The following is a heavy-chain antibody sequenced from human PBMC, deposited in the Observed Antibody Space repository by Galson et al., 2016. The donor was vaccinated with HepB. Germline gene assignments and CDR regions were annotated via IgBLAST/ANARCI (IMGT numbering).Heavy chain of an antibody. CDR3: AGSVKSYGGPESRRRVYLDI. J-gene: IGHJ3*02. CDR1: GNTFSRFY. V-gene: IGHV1-46*01. D-gene: IGHD5-18*01. Sequence: SVKVSCKASGNTFSRFYMYWVRQAPGQGLEWLGIIIPSGDTASYAQKFQGRLTMTRDTSTSTVYMDLSSLISGDTAVYYCAGSVKSYGGPESRRRVYLDICGQGTIVPGAS. CDR2: IIPSGDTA.